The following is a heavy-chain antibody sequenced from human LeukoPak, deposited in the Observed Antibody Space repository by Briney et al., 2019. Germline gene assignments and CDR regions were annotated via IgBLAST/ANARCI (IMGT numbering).Heavy chain of an antibody. V-gene: IGHV4-31*03. CDR2: IYYSGST. CDR3: AREGGGCSGGSCYYQRGAFDI. Sequence: SQTLSLTCTVSGGSISSGGYYWSWIRQHPGKGLEWIGYIYYSGSTYYNPSLKSRVTISVDTSKNQFSLKLSSVTAADTAVYYCAREGGGCSGGSCYYQRGAFDIWGQGTMVTVSS. D-gene: IGHD2-15*01. J-gene: IGHJ3*02. CDR1: GGSISSGGYY.